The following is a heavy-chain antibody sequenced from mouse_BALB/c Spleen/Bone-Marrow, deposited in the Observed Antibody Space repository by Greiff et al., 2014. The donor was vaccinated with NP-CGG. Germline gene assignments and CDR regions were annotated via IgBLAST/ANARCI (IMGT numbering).Heavy chain of an antibody. J-gene: IGHJ2*01. CDR3: TRTHEYFDY. V-gene: IGHV1-69*02. CDR1: GYPFTSYW. Sequence: QVQLQQSGAELLRPGASVKLSCKASGYPFTSYWIKWVKQRPGQGLEWIGNIYPSDNYTNYNQKFKDKATLTVDISSTTAYMQLSSPTSEDSAVYYCTRTHEYFDYWGQGTTLTVSA. CDR2: IYPSDNYT.